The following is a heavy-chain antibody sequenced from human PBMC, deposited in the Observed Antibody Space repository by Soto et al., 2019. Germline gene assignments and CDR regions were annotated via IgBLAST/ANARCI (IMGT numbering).Heavy chain of an antibody. J-gene: IGHJ6*02. CDR3: AKDLIFGENYYYGMDV. D-gene: IGHD3-3*02. CDR2: MSWISGNI. CDR1: GFSFVDYA. Sequence: EVQLVESGGGLVQPGRSLRLSCAAPGFSFVDYAIHWVRQAPGKGLEWVSGMSWISGNIGYADSVKGRFTISRDNAKNSLYLQMNSLRAEDTALYYCAKDLIFGENYYYGMDVWGQGTTVTVSS. V-gene: IGHV3-9*01.